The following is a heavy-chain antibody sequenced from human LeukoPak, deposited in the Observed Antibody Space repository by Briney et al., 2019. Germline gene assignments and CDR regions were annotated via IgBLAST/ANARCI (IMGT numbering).Heavy chain of an antibody. J-gene: IGHJ4*02. CDR1: GFTFSNYD. D-gene: IGHD5-12*01. CDR2: IRAGGENT. CDR3: ARAGFRGYGGLPDN. Sequence: PGGSLRLSCAASGFTFSNYDMNWVRQAPGKGLDWVSAIRAGGENTFYADSVKGRFTISRDNSKNMLYLQMNSLRAEDTAVYYCARAGFRGYGGLPDNWGQGTLVTVSS. V-gene: IGHV3-23*01.